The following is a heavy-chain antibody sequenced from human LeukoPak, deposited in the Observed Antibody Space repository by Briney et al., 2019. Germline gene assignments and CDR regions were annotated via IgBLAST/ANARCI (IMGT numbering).Heavy chain of an antibody. Sequence: SETLSLTCTVSGGSISSYYWSWIRQPPGKGLEWIGYIYYSGSTNYNPSLKSRVTISVDTSKNQFSLKLSSVTAADTAVYYCARGTVTPGADYMDVWGKGTTVTISS. D-gene: IGHD4-11*01. CDR1: GGSISSYY. J-gene: IGHJ6*03. CDR2: IYYSGST. V-gene: IGHV4-59*01. CDR3: ARGTVTPGADYMDV.